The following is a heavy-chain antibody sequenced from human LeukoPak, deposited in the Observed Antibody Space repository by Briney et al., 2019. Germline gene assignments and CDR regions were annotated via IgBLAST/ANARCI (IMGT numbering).Heavy chain of an antibody. J-gene: IGHJ5*02. Sequence: SETLSLTCTVSGGSISSYYWSWIRQPPGKGLEWIGYIYYSGSTNYNPSLKSRVTISVDTSKNQFSLKLSSVTAADTAVYYCARVWGDYEMGDNWFDPWGQGTLVTVSS. CDR2: IYYSGST. V-gene: IGHV4-59*12. CDR1: GGSISSYY. CDR3: ARVWGDYEMGDNWFDP. D-gene: IGHD4-17*01.